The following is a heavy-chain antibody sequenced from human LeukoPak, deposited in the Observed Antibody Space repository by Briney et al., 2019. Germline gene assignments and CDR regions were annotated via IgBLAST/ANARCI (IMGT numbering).Heavy chain of an antibody. D-gene: IGHD2-2*01. CDR2: INHSGST. CDR1: GGSFSGYY. J-gene: IGHJ4*02. CDR3: ARVCSSTSCCD. Sequence: SETLSLTCAVYGGSFSGYYWSWIRQPPGKGLEWIGEINHSGSTNYNPSLKSRVTISVDTSKNQFSLKLGSVTAADTAVYYCARVCSSTSCCDWGQGTLVTVSS. V-gene: IGHV4-34*01.